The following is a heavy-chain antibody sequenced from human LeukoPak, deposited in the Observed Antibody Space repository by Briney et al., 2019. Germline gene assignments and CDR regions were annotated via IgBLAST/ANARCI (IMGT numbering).Heavy chain of an antibody. D-gene: IGHD2-2*01. CDR3: ARLFVVPAASWFDP. Sequence: NPSETLSLTCTVSGGSISSYYWGWIRQPPGKGLEWIGSIYYSGSTYYNPSLKSRVTISVDTSKNQFSLKLSSVTAADTAVYYCARLFVVPAASWFDPWGQGTLVTVSS. J-gene: IGHJ5*02. CDR1: GGSISSYY. V-gene: IGHV4-39*01. CDR2: IYYSGST.